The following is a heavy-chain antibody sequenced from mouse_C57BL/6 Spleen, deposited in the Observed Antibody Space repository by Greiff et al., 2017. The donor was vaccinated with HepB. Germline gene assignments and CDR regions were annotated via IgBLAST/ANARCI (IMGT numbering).Heavy chain of an antibody. V-gene: IGHV5-17*01. CDR2: ISSGSSTI. J-gene: IGHJ1*03. Sequence: EVKVVASGGGLVKPGGSLKLSCAASGFTFSDYGMHWVRQAPEKGLEWVAYISSGSSTIYYADTVKGRFTISRDNAKNTLFLQMTSLRSEDTAMYYCARNYGSSYWYFDVWGTGTTVTVSS. CDR1: GFTFSDYG. CDR3: ARNYGSSYWYFDV. D-gene: IGHD1-1*01.